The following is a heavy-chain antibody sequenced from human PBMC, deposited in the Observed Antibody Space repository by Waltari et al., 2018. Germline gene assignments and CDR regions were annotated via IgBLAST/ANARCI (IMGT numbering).Heavy chain of an antibody. CDR1: GFTFSSYA. Sequence: EVQLLESGGGLVQPGGSLRLSCAASGFTFSSYAMSWVRQAPGKGVEWVSAISGSGGSTYYADSVKGRFTISRDNSKNTLYLQMNSLRAEDTAIYYCANSQGPWFLTGYYGPQAFDIWGQGTMVTVSS. V-gene: IGHV3-23*01. D-gene: IGHD3-9*01. J-gene: IGHJ3*02. CDR3: ANSQGPWFLTGYYGPQAFDI. CDR2: ISGSGGST.